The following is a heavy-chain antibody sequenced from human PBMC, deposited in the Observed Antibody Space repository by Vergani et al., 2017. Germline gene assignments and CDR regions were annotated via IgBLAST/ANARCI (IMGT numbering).Heavy chain of an antibody. D-gene: IGHD6-19*01. CDR2: IHYSENT. V-gene: IGHV4-59*11. Sequence: QVQLLESGPGLVKSSETLSLTCSVSFDSIRNLDCNWIRQPPGKGLEWIGSIHYSENTNYNPSLKTRVTISVDTSKNQFSLTLTSVTAADTAVYYCASDTHSGQRADRWGQGILVTVTS. CDR1: FDSIRNLD. CDR3: ASDTHSGQRADR. J-gene: IGHJ5*02.